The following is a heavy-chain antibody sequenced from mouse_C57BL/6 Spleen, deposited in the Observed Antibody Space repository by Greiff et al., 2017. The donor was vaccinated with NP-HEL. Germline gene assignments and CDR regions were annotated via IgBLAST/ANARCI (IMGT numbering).Heavy chain of an antibody. Sequence: EVKLQESGAELVRPGASVKLSCTASGFNIKDYYMHWVKQRPEQGLEWIGRIDPEDGDTEYAPKFQGKATMTADTSSNPAYLQLRSLTSEDTAVYYCTAYSNGWYYDVWGTGTPVTVSS. V-gene: IGHV14-1*01. J-gene: IGHJ1*03. CDR1: GFNIKDYY. CDR3: TAYSNGWYYDV. D-gene: IGHD2-5*01. CDR2: IDPEDGDT.